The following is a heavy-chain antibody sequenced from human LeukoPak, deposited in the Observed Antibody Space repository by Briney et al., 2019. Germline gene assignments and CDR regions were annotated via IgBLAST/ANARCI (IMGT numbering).Heavy chain of an antibody. V-gene: IGHV4-39*01. CDR1: GGSISSSSYY. CDR2: IYYSGST. CDR3: ASYNWSGYSPVDY. Sequence: SETLSLTCTVSGGSISSSSYYWGWIRHPPGKGLEWIGSIYYSGSTYYNPSLKSRVTISVDTSKNQFSLKLSSVTAADTAVYYCASYNWSGYSPVDYWGQGTLVTVSS. D-gene: IGHD3-3*01. J-gene: IGHJ4*02.